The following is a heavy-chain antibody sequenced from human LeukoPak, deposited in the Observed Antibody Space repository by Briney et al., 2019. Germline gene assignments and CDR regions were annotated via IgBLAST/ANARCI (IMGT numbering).Heavy chain of an antibody. CDR2: INPNIGGT. V-gene: IGHV1-2*02. CDR1: GYTFTGYY. D-gene: IGHD3-10*01. CDR3: ARDLFYSVSGTYYNVGRVFNY. Sequence: ASVKVSCKASGYTFTGYYMHWVRQAPGQGLEWMGWINPNIGGTNYAQKFQGRVTMTTDTSTSTAYMELRSLRSDDTAVYYCARDLFYSVSGTYYNVGRVFNYWGQGTLVTVSS. J-gene: IGHJ4*02.